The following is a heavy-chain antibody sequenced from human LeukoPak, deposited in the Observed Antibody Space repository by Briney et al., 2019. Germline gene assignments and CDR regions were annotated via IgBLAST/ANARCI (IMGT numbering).Heavy chain of an antibody. CDR1: GGSIINHY. V-gene: IGHV4-4*07. Sequence: KPSETLSLTCTVSGGSIINHYWSWIRQPAGKGLEWHGRIYSSGSANYSPSLKSRVSMSIDTSNNHFSLNLTSVTAADTALYFCARDVRYASGWSTPESWGQGTLVTVSS. D-gene: IGHD6-19*01. CDR2: IYSSGSA. J-gene: IGHJ5*02. CDR3: ARDVRYASGWSTPES.